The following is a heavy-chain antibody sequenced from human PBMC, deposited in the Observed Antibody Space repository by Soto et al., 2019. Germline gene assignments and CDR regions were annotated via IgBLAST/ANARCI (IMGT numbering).Heavy chain of an antibody. J-gene: IGHJ4*02. CDR2: IWYDGSNK. V-gene: IGHV3-33*01. D-gene: IGHD6-19*01. CDR1: GFTFSSYG. CDR3: ARDMKGDSSGWLDY. Sequence: QVQLVESGGGVVQPGRSLRLSCAASGFTFSSYGMHWVRQAPGKGLEWVAVIWYDGSNKYYADSVKGRFTISRDNSKDMLYLQMNSLRAEDTAVYYCARDMKGDSSGWLDYWGQGTLVTVSS.